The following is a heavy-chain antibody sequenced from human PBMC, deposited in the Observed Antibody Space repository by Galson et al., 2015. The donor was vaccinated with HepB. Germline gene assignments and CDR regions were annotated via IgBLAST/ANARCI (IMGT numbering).Heavy chain of an antibody. CDR3: ARVHSGYDLPYLDY. V-gene: IGHV3-30*14. Sequence: SLRLSCAASGFTFSSYAMHWVRQAPGKGLEWVAVISYDGSNKYYADSVKGRFTISRDNSKNTLYLQMNSLRAEDTAVYYCARVHSGYDLPYLDYWGQGTLVTVSS. D-gene: IGHD5-12*01. CDR1: GFTFSSYA. CDR2: ISYDGSNK. J-gene: IGHJ4*02.